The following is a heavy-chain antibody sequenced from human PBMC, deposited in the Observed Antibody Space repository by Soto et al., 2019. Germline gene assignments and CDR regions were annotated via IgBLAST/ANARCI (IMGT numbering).Heavy chain of an antibody. Sequence: SVKVSCKASGGTFSSYAISWVRQAPGQGLEWMGGIIPIFGTANYAQKFQGRVTITADESTSTAYMELSSLRSEDTAVYYCARSLNKLRYFDWLLPTYGMDVWGQGTTVTVSS. D-gene: IGHD3-9*01. CDR1: GGTFSSYA. CDR3: ARSLNKLRYFDWLLPTYGMDV. V-gene: IGHV1-69*13. J-gene: IGHJ6*02. CDR2: IIPIFGTA.